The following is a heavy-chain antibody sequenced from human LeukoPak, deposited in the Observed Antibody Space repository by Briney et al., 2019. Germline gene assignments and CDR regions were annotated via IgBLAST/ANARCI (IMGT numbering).Heavy chain of an antibody. Sequence: GGSLRLSCAASGFTVISNYMSWVRQAPGKGLEWVSVIYSGGNTYYADSVKGRFTNSRDSSKNTPYLQMNSLRAEDTAVYYCARGRPYFDYWGQGTLVTVSS. J-gene: IGHJ4*02. CDR1: GFTVISNY. CDR3: ARGRPYFDY. D-gene: IGHD2-21*01. CDR2: IYSGGNT. V-gene: IGHV3-53*01.